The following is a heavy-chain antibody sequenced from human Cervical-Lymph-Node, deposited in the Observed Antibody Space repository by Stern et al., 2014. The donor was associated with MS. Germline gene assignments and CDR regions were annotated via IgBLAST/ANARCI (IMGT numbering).Heavy chain of an antibody. D-gene: IGHD6-13*01. J-gene: IGHJ4*02. CDR1: GYTFTSYG. CDR3: ARDMASSSWYPDPIDY. CDR2: ISAYNGNT. V-gene: IGHV1-18*01. Sequence: VHLVESGAEVKKPGASVKVSCKASGYTFTSYGISWVRQAPGQGLEWMGWISAYNGNTNYAQKLQGRVTMTTDTSTSTAYMELRSLRSDDTAVYYCARDMASSSWYPDPIDYWGQGTLVTVSS.